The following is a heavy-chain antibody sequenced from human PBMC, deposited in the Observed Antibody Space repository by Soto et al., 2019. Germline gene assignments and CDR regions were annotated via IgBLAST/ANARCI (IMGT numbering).Heavy chain of an antibody. CDR3: ARDLDGDQDWYLDL. J-gene: IGHJ2*01. Sequence: EVQLVESGGGLVQPGGSLRLSCAAAGFTFTSYYMHWVRQAPGKGLVWVSLISVDGGRTVYADSVRGRFTISRDNAKNTVYLQMNSLRAEYTAVYYCARDLDGDQDWYLDLWGRGTLVTVSS. CDR1: GFTFTSYY. V-gene: IGHV3-74*03. CDR2: ISVDGGRT. D-gene: IGHD4-17*01.